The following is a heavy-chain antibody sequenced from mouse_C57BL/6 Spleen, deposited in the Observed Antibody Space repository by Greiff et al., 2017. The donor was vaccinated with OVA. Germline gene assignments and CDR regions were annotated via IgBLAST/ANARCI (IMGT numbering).Heavy chain of an antibody. CDR1: GYTFTSYW. J-gene: IGHJ3*01. V-gene: IGHV1-52*01. CDR3: VSSPAGSDAPKGWFAD. Sequence: QVQLQQPGAELVRPGSSVKLSCKASGYTFTSYWMHWVKQRPIQGLEWIGNIDPSDSETHYNQKFKDKATLTVDKSSSTAYMQLSSLTSEDSAVYYGVSSPAGSDAPKGWFADWGKGTLVTVSA. CDR2: IDPSDSET.